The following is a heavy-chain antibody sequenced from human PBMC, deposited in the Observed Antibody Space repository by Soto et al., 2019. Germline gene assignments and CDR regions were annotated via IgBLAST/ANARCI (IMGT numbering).Heavy chain of an antibody. CDR3: AREIRFGIGYYDSSGPDY. Sequence: QVQLQESGPGLVKPSQTLSLTCTVSGGSISSGGYYWNWIRQHPGKGLEWIGYIYYSGNTYYNPSLKSRVTISVDTSKNQFSLELSSVTAADTAVYYCAREIRFGIGYYDSSGPDYWGQGTLVTVSS. J-gene: IGHJ4*02. D-gene: IGHD3-22*01. CDR2: IYYSGNT. CDR1: GGSISSGGYY. V-gene: IGHV4-31*03.